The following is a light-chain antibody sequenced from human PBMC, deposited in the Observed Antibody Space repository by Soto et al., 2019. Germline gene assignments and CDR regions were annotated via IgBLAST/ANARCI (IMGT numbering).Light chain of an antibody. CDR1: QTISSW. CDR2: KAS. CDR3: HQYNSYPRT. V-gene: IGKV1-5*03. J-gene: IGKJ1*01. Sequence: DIQMTQSPSTLSSSLGDRVAITCRASQTISSWLAWYQQKPGKAPKLLIYKASSLESGVPSRFSGSGSGTEFTLTISGLQPDDFATYYCHQYNSYPRTFGQGTKVDIK.